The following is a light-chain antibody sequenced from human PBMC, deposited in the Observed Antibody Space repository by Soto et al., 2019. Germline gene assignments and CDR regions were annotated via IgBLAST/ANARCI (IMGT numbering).Light chain of an antibody. CDR3: QSYDSSLSAV. CDR2: GNS. V-gene: IGLV1-40*01. CDR1: SSNIGAGYD. J-gene: IGLJ2*01. Sequence: QLVLTQPPSVSGAPGQRVTISCTGSSSNIGAGYDVHWYQQLPGTAPKLLIYGNSNRPSGVPDRFSGSKSGTSASLAITGLQAEDEADYCCQSYDSSLSAVFGGGTKLTVL.